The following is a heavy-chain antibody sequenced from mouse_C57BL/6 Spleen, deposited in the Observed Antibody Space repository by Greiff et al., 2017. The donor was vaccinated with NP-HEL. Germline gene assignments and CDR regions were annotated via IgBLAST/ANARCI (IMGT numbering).Heavy chain of an antibody. J-gene: IGHJ2*01. V-gene: IGHV1-42*01. CDR2: INPSTGGT. CDR1: GYSFTGYY. CDR3: ARLGGNPLFDD. Sequence: EVKLVESGPELVKPGASVKISCKASGYSFTGYYMNWVKQSPEKSLEWIGEINPSTGGTTYNQKFKAKATLTVDKSSSTAYMQLKSLTSEDSAVYYCARLGGNPLFDDWGQGTTRTVAS. D-gene: IGHD2-1*01.